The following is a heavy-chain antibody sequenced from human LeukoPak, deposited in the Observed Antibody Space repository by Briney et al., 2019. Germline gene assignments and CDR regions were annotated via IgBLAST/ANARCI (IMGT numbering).Heavy chain of an antibody. CDR3: ARAIGYCTNGVCYGFDP. CDR1: GFTVSSNY. Sequence: PGGSLRLSCAASGFTVSSNYMSWVRQAPGKGLEWVSVIYSGGSTYYADSVKGRFTISRDNAKNTLYLQMNSLRAEDTAVYYCARAIGYCTNGVCYGFDPWGQGTLVTVSS. V-gene: IGHV3-66*01. CDR2: IYSGGST. D-gene: IGHD2-8*01. J-gene: IGHJ5*02.